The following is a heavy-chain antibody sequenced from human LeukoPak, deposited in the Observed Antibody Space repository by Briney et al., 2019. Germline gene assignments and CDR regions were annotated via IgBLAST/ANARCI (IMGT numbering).Heavy chain of an antibody. Sequence: RTSETLSLTCTVSGGSISSYYWSWIRQPPGKGLEWIGYIYYSGSTNYNPSLKSRVTISVDTSKNQFSLKLSSVTAADTAVYYRARLLPSYYDSSGPVGWFDPWGQGTLVTVSS. D-gene: IGHD3-22*01. CDR1: GGSISSYY. V-gene: IGHV4-59*08. CDR2: IYYSGST. J-gene: IGHJ5*02. CDR3: ARLLPSYYDSSGPVGWFDP.